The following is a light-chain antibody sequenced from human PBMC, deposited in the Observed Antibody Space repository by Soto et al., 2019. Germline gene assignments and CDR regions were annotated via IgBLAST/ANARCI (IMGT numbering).Light chain of an antibody. V-gene: IGKV1-5*03. CDR2: KAS. CDR3: QQYNSYLWT. CDR1: QSISSW. Sequence: DIQMTQSPSPLSASVGERGTITCRASQSISSWLAWYQQKPGKAPKLLIYKASSLESGVPSRFSGSGSGTEFTLTISSLQPDDFATYYCQQYNSYLWTFGQGTKV. J-gene: IGKJ1*01.